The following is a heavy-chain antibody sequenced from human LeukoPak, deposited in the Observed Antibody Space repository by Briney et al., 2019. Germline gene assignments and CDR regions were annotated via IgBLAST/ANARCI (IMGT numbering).Heavy chain of an antibody. CDR2: IYYGGST. CDR3: ARRAYYYASSGSWHYFDY. Sequence: SETLSLTCTVSGGSISSSSYYWGWIRQPPGKGLEWIGSIYYGGSTSYNPSLKSQVTISVDTSKNQFSLRLSSVTAADTAVYYCARRAYYYASSGSWHYFDYWGQGALLTVSS. J-gene: IGHJ4*02. CDR1: GGSISSSSYY. V-gene: IGHV4-39*01. D-gene: IGHD3-22*01.